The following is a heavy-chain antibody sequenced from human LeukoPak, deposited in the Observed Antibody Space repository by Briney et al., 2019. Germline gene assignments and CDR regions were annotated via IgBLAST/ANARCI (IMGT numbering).Heavy chain of an antibody. Sequence: PGGSLRLSCTGSGFTFGDYAMSWVRQAPGRGLDWVGFIRGKAYGGTTEYAASVKGRITISRDGSKSIAYLQMNSLKIEDTAVYYCTRSPYQLQRYADYWGQGTLVTVSS. CDR3: TRSPYQLQRYADY. V-gene: IGHV3-49*04. D-gene: IGHD2-2*01. CDR1: GFTFGDYA. J-gene: IGHJ4*02. CDR2: IRGKAYGGTT.